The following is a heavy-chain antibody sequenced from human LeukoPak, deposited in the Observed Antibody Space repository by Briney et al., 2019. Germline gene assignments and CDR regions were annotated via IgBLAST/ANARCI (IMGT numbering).Heavy chain of an antibody. V-gene: IGHV3-30*18. Sequence: GGSLRLSCAASGFTFSSYGMHWVRQAPGKGLEWVAVISYDGSNKYYADSVKGRFTISRDNSKNTLYLQMNSLRAEDTAVYYCAKDRPVVRGVINYYFDYWGQGTLVTVSS. D-gene: IGHD3-10*01. CDR2: ISYDGSNK. CDR1: GFTFSSYG. J-gene: IGHJ4*02. CDR3: AKDRPVVRGVINYYFDY.